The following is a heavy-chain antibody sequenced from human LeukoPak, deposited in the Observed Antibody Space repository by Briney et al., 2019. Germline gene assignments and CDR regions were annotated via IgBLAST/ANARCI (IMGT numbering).Heavy chain of an antibody. CDR3: AKGSTTGTTGGSFDP. Sequence: GGSLRLSCLASGFTVSTYAMSWVRQAPGKGLEWVSGISGGGGITYCADSVKGRFTISKDNSKITLSLQMNSLRAEDTAVYYYAKGSTTGTTGGSFDPWGQGALVTVSS. CDR2: ISGGGGIT. D-gene: IGHD1-1*01. CDR1: GFTVSTYA. V-gene: IGHV3-23*01. J-gene: IGHJ5*02.